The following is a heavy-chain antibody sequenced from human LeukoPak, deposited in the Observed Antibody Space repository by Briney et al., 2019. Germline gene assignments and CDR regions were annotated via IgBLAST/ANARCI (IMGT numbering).Heavy chain of an antibody. V-gene: IGHV1-58*02. Sequence: VASVKVSCKASGLTFRTSAMQWVRQTRGQGLEWLGWTVLGSGDTNYAQSLKERLTITRDMSTSTAYMELSSLRSEDTAMYYCAAGFSNRGYIYWGQGTLVTVSS. CDR2: TVLGSGDT. J-gene: IGHJ4*02. CDR1: GLTFRTSA. CDR3: AAGFSNRGYIY. D-gene: IGHD6-13*01.